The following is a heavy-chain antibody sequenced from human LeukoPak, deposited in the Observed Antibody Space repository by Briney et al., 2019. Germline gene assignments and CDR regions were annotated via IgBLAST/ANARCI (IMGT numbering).Heavy chain of an antibody. Sequence: GGSLRLSCAASGFTFSSYSMNWVRQAPGKGLEWVSYIVISSGNTKYADSVKGRFTISGDNAKNSLYLQMNSLRVEDTAVYYCARDYRYAFDNWVQGILVTVSS. V-gene: IGHV3-48*04. J-gene: IGHJ4*02. CDR2: IVISSGNT. D-gene: IGHD5-12*01. CDR3: ARDYRYAFDN. CDR1: GFTFSSYS.